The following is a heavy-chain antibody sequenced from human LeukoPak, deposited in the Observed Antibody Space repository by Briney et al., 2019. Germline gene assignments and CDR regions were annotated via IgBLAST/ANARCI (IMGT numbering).Heavy chain of an antibody. J-gene: IGHJ4*02. D-gene: IGHD1-26*01. Sequence: GGSLRLSCAASGFTVSNNYMSWVRQAPGKGLEWVSVIYSGGGTYYADSVRGRFTISRDNSKNTLYLQMNSLRAEDTAVYYCANEEVGYYFDYWGQGTLVTVSS. CDR1: GFTVSNNY. CDR3: ANEEVGYYFDY. V-gene: IGHV3-66*01. CDR2: IYSGGGT.